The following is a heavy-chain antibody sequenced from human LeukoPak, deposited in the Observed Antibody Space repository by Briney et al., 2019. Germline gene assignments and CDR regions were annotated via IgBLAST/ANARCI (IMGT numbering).Heavy chain of an antibody. D-gene: IGHD2-2*01. Sequence: EASVKVSCKASGYSFTSNYIHWVRQAPGQGLEWMGRINPNSGGTNYAQKFQGRVTMTRDTSISTAYMELSRQRSDDTAVYYCAREKVRQSGMDVWGQGTTVTVSS. CDR2: INPNSGGT. V-gene: IGHV1-2*06. CDR1: GYSFTSNY. CDR3: AREKVRQSGMDV. J-gene: IGHJ6*02.